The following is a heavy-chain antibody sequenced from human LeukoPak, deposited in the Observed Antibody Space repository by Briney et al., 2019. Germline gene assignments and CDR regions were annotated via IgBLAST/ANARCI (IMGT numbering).Heavy chain of an antibody. CDR2: IVVGSGNT. CDR3: AADPGANHSGSGGSAPTAEDDY. D-gene: IGHD2-15*01. CDR1: GFTFTSSA. V-gene: IGHV1-58*02. J-gene: IGHJ4*02. Sequence: SVKVSCKASGFTFTSSAMQWVRQARGQRLEWIGWIVVGSGNTNYAQKFQERVTITRDMSTSTAYMELSRLRSEDTAVYYCAADPGANHSGSGGSAPTAEDDYWGQGTLVTVSS.